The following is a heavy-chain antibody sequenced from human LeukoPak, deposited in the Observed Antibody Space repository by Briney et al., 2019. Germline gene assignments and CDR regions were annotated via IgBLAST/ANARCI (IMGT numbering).Heavy chain of an antibody. CDR3: AREGPIHYCSGGSCYPGYYYYYGMDV. V-gene: IGHV3-30-3*01. Sequence: GGSLRLSCAASGLTFSSHWMHWVRQAPGKGLEWVAVISYDGSNKYYADSVKGRFTISRDNSKNTLYLQMNSLRAEDTAVYYCAREGPIHYCSGGSCYPGYYYYYGMDVWGQGTTVTVSS. D-gene: IGHD2-15*01. CDR1: GLTFSSHW. CDR2: ISYDGSNK. J-gene: IGHJ6*02.